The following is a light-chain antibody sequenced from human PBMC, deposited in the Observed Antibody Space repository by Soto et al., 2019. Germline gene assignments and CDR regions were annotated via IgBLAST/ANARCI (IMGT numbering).Light chain of an antibody. CDR3: QHYKMYSPWT. V-gene: IGKV1-5*01. CDR2: DAS. CDR1: QSIKNW. J-gene: IGKJ1*01. Sequence: DIQMTQSPSTLSASVGDRVTITCRASQSIKNWLAWYQQKPGTAPKFLIYDASTLESGVPSRFSGSGSGTEFTLTISSLQADDFATYYCQHYKMYSPWTFGQGTKVDIK.